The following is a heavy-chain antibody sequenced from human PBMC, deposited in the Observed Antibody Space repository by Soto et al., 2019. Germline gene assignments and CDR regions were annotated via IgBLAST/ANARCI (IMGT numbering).Heavy chain of an antibody. CDR3: VTFRYPTPGERYGMDV. CDR1: GGSISSGDYY. V-gene: IGHV4-30-4*01. CDR2: IYYSGST. Sequence: SETLSLTCTVSGGSISSGDYYRRWIRQPPGKGLEWIGYIYYSGSTYYNPALKSRVTISVDTSKNQLSLKLSSVTAADTAVYYCVTFRYPTPGERYGMDVCGQGITVIVS. D-gene: IGHD1-20*01. J-gene: IGHJ6*02.